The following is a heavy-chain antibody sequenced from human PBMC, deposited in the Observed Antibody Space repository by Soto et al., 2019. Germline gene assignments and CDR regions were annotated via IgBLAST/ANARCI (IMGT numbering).Heavy chain of an antibody. D-gene: IGHD3-3*01. CDR1: GFTFSSYA. CDR2: ISYDGSNK. CDR3: ARDLYRGAPTTIFGVVIGYNYYGMDV. V-gene: IGHV3-30-3*01. J-gene: IGHJ6*02. Sequence: SLGLSCAASGFTFSSYAMHWVRQAPGKGLEWVAVISYDGSNKYYADSVKGRFTISRDNSKNTLYLQMNSLRAEDTAVYYCARDLYRGAPTTIFGVVIGYNYYGMDVGGHGTTVPVYS.